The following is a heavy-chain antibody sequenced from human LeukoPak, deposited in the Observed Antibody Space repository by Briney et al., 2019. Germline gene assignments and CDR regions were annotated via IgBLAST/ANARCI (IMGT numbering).Heavy chain of an antibody. CDR2: INTNTGNP. J-gene: IGHJ3*02. Sequence: GASVKVSCKASGYTFTSYAMNWVRQAPGQGLEWMGWINTNTGNPTYAQGFTGRFVFSLDTSVSTAYLQISSLKAEDTAVYYCAREAAAGTLDAFDIWGQGTMVTVSS. CDR3: AREAAAGTLDAFDI. V-gene: IGHV7-4-1*02. D-gene: IGHD6-13*01. CDR1: GYTFTSYA.